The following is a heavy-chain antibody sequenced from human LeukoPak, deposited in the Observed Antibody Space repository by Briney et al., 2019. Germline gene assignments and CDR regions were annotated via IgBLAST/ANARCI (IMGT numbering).Heavy chain of an antibody. CDR3: AINVQQVCYYYYMDV. V-gene: IGHV1-69*05. Sequence: ASVKVSCKASGGTFSSYAISWVRQAPGQGLEWMGGIIPIFGTANYAQKFQGRVTITTDESTSTAYMELSSLRSEDTAVYYCAINVQQVCYYYYMDVWGKGTTVTVSS. D-gene: IGHD5-18*01. CDR1: GGTFSSYA. J-gene: IGHJ6*03. CDR2: IIPIFGTA.